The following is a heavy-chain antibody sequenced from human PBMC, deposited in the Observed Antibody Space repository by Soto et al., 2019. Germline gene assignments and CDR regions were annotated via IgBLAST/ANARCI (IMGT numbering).Heavy chain of an antibody. CDR3: TNGMDV. J-gene: IGHJ6*02. CDR1: GFTFSSAW. V-gene: IGHV3-15*07. Sequence: EVQLVESGGGLVKPGGSLRLSCAASGFTFSSAWMSWVRQAPGKGLEWVGRIKSKTDGGTTDYAAPVKGRFAISRDESENTLYLQMNSLKIDDAAVYYCTNGMDVWGQGTTATVSS. CDR2: IKSKTDGGTT.